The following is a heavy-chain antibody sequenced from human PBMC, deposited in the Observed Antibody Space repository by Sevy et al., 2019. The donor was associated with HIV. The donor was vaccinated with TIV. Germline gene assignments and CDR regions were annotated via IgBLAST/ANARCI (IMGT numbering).Heavy chain of an antibody. CDR2: IRDKDNSHTT. CDR1: GFTLSSYN. CDR3: ARVRGSSWYESYFDY. J-gene: IGHJ4*02. D-gene: IGHD6-13*01. V-gene: IGHV3-72*01. Sequence: GGSLRLSCAASGFTLSSYNMDWVRQAPGKGLEWVGRIRDKDNSHTTEYAASVNGRFTISRDDSKKSLYLQLNSLKTEDTAVYYCARVRGSSWYESYFDYWGQGTLVTVSS.